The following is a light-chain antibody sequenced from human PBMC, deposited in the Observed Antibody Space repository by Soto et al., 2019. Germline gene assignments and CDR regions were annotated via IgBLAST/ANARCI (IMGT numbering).Light chain of an antibody. J-gene: IGKJ4*01. CDR1: QSINKW. CDR3: QQYNTDST. CDR2: DAS. V-gene: IGKV1-5*01. Sequence: DIQMTQSPSTLSSSVGDRVTITCRASQSINKWLAWYQQKPGKAPNLLVFDASTLQTGVPSRFSGSGFGTEFTLIISSLQPDDVATYYCQQYNTDSTFGGGTKVEIK.